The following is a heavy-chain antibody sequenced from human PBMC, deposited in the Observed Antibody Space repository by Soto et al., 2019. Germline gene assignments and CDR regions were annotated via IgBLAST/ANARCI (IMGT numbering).Heavy chain of an antibody. CDR1: GFPVSSNF. J-gene: IGHJ3*01. D-gene: IGHD2-21*01. CDR2: LYSVPGT. Sequence: VQLVESGGGLVQPGESLRLSCEASGFPVSSNFMNWVRQSPEKGLEWLSVLYSVPGTYYADSVKDRFTISRDNTKNTLYLQLNRLRTEDTAIYYCARQCGGDCSNAFDLWGQGTMVTVSP. CDR3: ARQCGGDCSNAFDL. V-gene: IGHV3-66*04.